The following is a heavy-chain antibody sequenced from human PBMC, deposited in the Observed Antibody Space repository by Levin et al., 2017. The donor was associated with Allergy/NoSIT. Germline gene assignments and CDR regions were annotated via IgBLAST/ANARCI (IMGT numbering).Heavy chain of an antibody. J-gene: IGHJ4*02. D-gene: IGHD3-3*01. CDR1: GFIFNTYS. Sequence: GGSLRLSCEVSGFIFNTYSMAWVRQAPGKGLEWVSYINYDGSVIYYAGSVQGRFTTSRDNAKNSLYLQMISLRDEDTAVYYCARAEFWRGYYPFDYWGQGTLVTVSS. CDR3: ARAEFWRGYYPFDY. V-gene: IGHV3-48*02. CDR2: INYDGSVI.